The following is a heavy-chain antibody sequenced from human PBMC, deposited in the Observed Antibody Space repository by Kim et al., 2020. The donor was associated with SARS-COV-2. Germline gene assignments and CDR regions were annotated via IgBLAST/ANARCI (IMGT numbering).Heavy chain of an antibody. J-gene: IGHJ5*02. CDR1: GGTFSSYA. V-gene: IGHV1-69*13. D-gene: IGHD3-22*01. CDR2: IIPIFGTA. CDR3: AREHYDSSGYYYVGWFDP. Sequence: SVKVSCKASGGTFSSYAISWVRQAPGQGLEWMGGIIPIFGTANYAQKFQGRVTITADESTSTAYMELSSLRSEDTAVYYCAREHYDSSGYYYVGWFDPWGQGTLVTVSS.